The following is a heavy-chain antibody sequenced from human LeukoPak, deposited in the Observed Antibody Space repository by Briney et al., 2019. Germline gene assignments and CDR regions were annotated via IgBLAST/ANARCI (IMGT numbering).Heavy chain of an antibody. CDR3: ERERSSSSDY. J-gene: IGHJ4*02. Sequence: SETLSLTCAVSGYSISSGYYWGWIRQPPGKGLEWIGSIHHSGSTYYNPSLKSRVTISVDTSKNQFSLKLSSVTATDAAIYYCERERSSSSDYWGQGTLDTVSS. D-gene: IGHD6-6*01. CDR2: IHHSGST. CDR1: GYSISSGYY. V-gene: IGHV4-38-2*02.